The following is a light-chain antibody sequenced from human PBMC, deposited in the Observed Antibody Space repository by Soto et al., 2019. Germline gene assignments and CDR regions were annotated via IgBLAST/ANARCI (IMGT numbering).Light chain of an antibody. CDR3: QQTNSFPLT. CDR1: QDISSW. Sequence: DIQMTQSPSSVSASVGDRVTITCRASQDISSWFGWYQLKPGKAPKLLIYAAPSLQSGVPSRFSGSGSGTDFTLTISSLQPEDFATYFCQQTNSFPLTFGGGTKVEIK. V-gene: IGKV1-12*01. J-gene: IGKJ4*01. CDR2: AAP.